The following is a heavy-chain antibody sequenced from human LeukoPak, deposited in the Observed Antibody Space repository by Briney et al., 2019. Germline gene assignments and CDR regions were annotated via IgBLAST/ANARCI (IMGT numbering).Heavy chain of an antibody. Sequence: GGSLRLSCAASGFTFSTYWMSWVRQPPGKGLEWVANIKQDGSEKYYVDSVKGRFTISSDNAKNSLYLQMNNLRAEDTAVYYCARDRVIAAADYWGQGTLVTVSS. J-gene: IGHJ4*02. CDR2: IKQDGSEK. V-gene: IGHV3-7*01. CDR1: GFTFSTYW. D-gene: IGHD6-13*01. CDR3: ARDRVIAAADY.